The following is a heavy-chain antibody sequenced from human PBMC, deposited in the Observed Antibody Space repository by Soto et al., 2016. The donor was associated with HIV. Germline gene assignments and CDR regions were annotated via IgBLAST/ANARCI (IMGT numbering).Heavy chain of an antibody. J-gene: IGHJ4*02. V-gene: IGHV4-34*01. CDR2: INHSGGA. Sequence: QVQLQQWGSGVLKSSETLSLTCAVYGGSFSGYYWTWIRQSPGKGLEWIGEINHSGGANYSPSLKSRVTISVDTSKESVLPETEVCDRRGHGSVLCARLRPXYYSRKMSLIADYYFDSWGLGTLVTVSS. CDR1: GGSFSGYY. D-gene: IGHD3-10*01. CDR3: ARLRPXYYSRKMSLIADYYFDS.